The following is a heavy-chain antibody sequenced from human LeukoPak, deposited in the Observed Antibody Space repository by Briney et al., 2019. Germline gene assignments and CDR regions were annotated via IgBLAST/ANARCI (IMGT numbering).Heavy chain of an antibody. CDR1: GGSISSSSYH. Sequence: PSETLSLTCTVSGGSISSSSYHWGWIRQPPGKGLEWIGSIYYSGSTYYNPSLKSRVTISIDTSKNQFSLKLSSVTAADTAVYYCARRITIFGVVIAGWFDPWGQGTLVTVSS. D-gene: IGHD3-3*01. CDR2: IYYSGST. V-gene: IGHV4-39*01. J-gene: IGHJ5*02. CDR3: ARRITIFGVVIAGWFDP.